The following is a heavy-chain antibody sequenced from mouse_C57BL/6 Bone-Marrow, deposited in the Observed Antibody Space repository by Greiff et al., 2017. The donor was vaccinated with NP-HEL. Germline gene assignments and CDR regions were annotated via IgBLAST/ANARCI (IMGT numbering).Heavy chain of an antibody. V-gene: IGHV1-55*01. CDR2: IYPGSGST. CDR1: GYTFTSYW. Sequence: QVQLQQPGAELVKPGASVKMSCTASGYTFTSYWITWVKQRPGQGLEWIGDIYPGSGSTNYNEKFKSKATLTVDTSSSTAYMQLSSLTSEDSAVYYCARPTMVTTSFDYWGQGTTLTVSS. CDR3: ARPTMVTTSFDY. J-gene: IGHJ2*01. D-gene: IGHD2-2*01.